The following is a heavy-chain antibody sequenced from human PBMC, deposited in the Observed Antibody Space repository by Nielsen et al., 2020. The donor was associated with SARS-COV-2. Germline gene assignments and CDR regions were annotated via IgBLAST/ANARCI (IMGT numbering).Heavy chain of an antibody. Sequence: SETLSLTCTVSGGSISSYYWRWIRQPPGKGLEWIGYIYYSGSTNYNPSLKSRVTISVDTSKNQFSLKLSSVTAADTAVYYCARESGLDTTDNWGQGVLVTVSS. CDR3: ARESGLDTTDN. CDR2: IYYSGST. J-gene: IGHJ4*02. CDR1: GGSISSYY. D-gene: IGHD3/OR15-3a*01. V-gene: IGHV4-59*01.